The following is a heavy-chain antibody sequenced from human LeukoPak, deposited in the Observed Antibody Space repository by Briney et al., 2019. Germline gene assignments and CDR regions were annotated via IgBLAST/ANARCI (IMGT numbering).Heavy chain of an antibody. D-gene: IGHD5-24*01. CDR1: GFTFGSFT. CDR2: ISRTGSST. Sequence: GGSLRLSCATSGFTFGSFTMNWLRQAPGKGLEWISYISRTGSSTYYADSVKGRFTISRDNAKNSLYLQMNSLRAEDTAVYYCARSWLQFDAFDVWGQGTMVTVSS. CDR3: ARSWLQFDAFDV. V-gene: IGHV3-48*04. J-gene: IGHJ3*01.